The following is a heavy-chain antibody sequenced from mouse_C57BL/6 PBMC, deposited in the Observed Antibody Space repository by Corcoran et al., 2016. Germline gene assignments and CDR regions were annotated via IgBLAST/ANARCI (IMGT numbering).Heavy chain of an antibody. Sequence: EVQLPQSGAELLKPGASVKISCKASGYTFTDYYMNWVKQSHGKSLEWIGDINPNNGGTSYNQKFKGKATLTVDKSSSTAYMELRSLTSADSAVYCCAREGSGTGVTYWGQGTLVTVSA. CDR3: AREGSGTGVTY. D-gene: IGHD4-1*01. CDR1: GYTFTDYY. V-gene: IGHV1-26*01. CDR2: INPNNGGT. J-gene: IGHJ3*01.